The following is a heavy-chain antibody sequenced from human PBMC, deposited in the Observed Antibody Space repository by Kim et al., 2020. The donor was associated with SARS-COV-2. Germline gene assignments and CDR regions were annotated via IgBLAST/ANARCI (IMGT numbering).Heavy chain of an antibody. V-gene: IGHV6-1*01. Sequence: SRWYYEYAPTVKGRITISPDTTKNQFSLHLNSVTPEDTAMYYCVSYHFDYWGQGTLVTVSS. CDR3: VSYHFDY. CDR2: SRWYY. J-gene: IGHJ4*02.